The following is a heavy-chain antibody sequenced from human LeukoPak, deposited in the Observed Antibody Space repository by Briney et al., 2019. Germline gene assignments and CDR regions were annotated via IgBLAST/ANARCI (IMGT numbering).Heavy chain of an antibody. V-gene: IGHV1-46*01. CDR2: INPSGGST. CDR1: GXTFSSYG. J-gene: IGHJ6*02. D-gene: IGHD3-10*01. CDR3: ARVRFGTRGMDV. Sequence: SCIASGXTFSSYGMHWVRQAPGQGLEWMVIINPSGGSTSYAQKFQGRVTMTRDTSTSKVYMELSSLRSEDTAVYYCARVRFGTRGMDVWGQGTTVTVSS.